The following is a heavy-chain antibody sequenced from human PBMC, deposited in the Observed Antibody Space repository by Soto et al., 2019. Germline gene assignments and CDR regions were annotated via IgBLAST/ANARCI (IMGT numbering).Heavy chain of an antibody. CDR1: GYTFTSYG. D-gene: IGHD4-17*01. Sequence: QVQLVQSGPDLKRPGASMKVSCKASGYTFTSYGISWVRQAPGQGLEWMAWISPLKGRTQYSQKAQGRVTLSTDTSSTTAYMEMTTLRVDDMAVYYCAMDYGDRPEYFKHWGQGTLVTVS. J-gene: IGHJ1*01. V-gene: IGHV1-18*03. CDR2: ISPLKGRT. CDR3: AMDYGDRPEYFKH.